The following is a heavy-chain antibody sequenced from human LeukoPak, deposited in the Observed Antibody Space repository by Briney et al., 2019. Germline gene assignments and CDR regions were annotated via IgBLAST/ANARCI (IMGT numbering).Heavy chain of an antibody. J-gene: IGHJ1*01. Sequence: SETLSLTCAVYGGSFSGYYWSWIRQPPGKWLEWIGEINHSGSTNYNPSLKSRVTISVDPSKNQFSLKLSSVTAADTAVYYCESGTGVYSSSSLYFQHWGQGTLVTVSS. CDR3: ESGTGVYSSSSLYFQH. D-gene: IGHD6-6*01. V-gene: IGHV4-34*01. CDR2: INHSGST. CDR1: GGSFSGYY.